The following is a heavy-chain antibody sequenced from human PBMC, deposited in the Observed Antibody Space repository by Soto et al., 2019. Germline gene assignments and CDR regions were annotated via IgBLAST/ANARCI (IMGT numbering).Heavy chain of an antibody. CDR3: AVDPYAWDSGSGSYGDY. CDR2: ISYDGNKK. Sequence: QVQLVESGGGVVQPGRSLRLSCTASGFTFSSHAMHWVRQAPGKGLEWVAVISYDGNKKYYADSVKGRLTISRDNSKKTLYLQMNCLRAEDTAVYYWAVDPYAWDSGSGSYGDYWGQGTLVTVSS. CDR1: GFTFSSHA. V-gene: IGHV3-30-3*01. D-gene: IGHD3-10*01. J-gene: IGHJ4*02.